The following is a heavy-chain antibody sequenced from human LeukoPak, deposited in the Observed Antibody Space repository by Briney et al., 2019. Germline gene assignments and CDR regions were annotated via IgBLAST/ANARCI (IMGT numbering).Heavy chain of an antibody. CDR1: GFTFSSYA. Sequence: GGSLRLSCAASGFTFSSYAMSWVRQAPGKGPEWVSAISGSGGSTYYADSVKGRFTISRDNSKNTLYLQMNSLRAEDTAVYYCAKTKSTYYYDSSGYYPFDYWGQGTLVTVSS. J-gene: IGHJ4*02. V-gene: IGHV3-23*01. CDR3: AKTKSTYYYDSSGYYPFDY. CDR2: ISGSGGST. D-gene: IGHD3-22*01.